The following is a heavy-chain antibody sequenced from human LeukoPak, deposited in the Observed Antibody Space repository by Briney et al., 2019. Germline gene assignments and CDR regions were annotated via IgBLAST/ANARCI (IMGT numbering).Heavy chain of an antibody. CDR2: IIPILGIA. CDR3: ARDSGSLTFNHPYYFDY. J-gene: IGHJ4*02. Sequence: SVKVSCKAFGGTFSSYAISWVRQAPGQGLEWMGRIIPILGIANYAQKFQGRVTITADKSTSTAYMELSSLRSEDTAVYYCARDSGSLTFNHPYYFDYWGQGTLVTVSS. V-gene: IGHV1-69*04. CDR1: GGTFSSYA. D-gene: IGHD3-16*01.